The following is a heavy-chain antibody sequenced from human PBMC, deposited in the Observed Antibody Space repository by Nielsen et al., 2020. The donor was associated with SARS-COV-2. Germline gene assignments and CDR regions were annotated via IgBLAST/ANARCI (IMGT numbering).Heavy chain of an antibody. CDR3: ARGNGGSSYLPKVY. D-gene: IGHD2-15*01. V-gene: IGHV3-23*01. J-gene: IGHJ4*02. Sequence: GESLKISCAASGFTFSNYAMNWVRQAPGKGLEWVSAISGSGGSTYYADSVKGRFTISRDNSKNTLYLQMNSLRTEDTAIYYCARGNGGSSYLPKVYWGQGTLVTVSS. CDR1: GFTFSNYA. CDR2: ISGSGGST.